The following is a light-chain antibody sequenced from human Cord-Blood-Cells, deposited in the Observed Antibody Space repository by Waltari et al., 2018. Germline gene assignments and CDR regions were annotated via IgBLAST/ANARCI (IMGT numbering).Light chain of an antibody. J-gene: IGLJ3*02. CDR3: CSYAGSSTYWV. CDR2: EGS. CDR1: SSDVGSYNL. Sequence: QSALTQPASVSGSPGQSITISCTGTSSDVGSYNLVSWYPQHPGKAPKLMMYEGSKRPSGVSNRCSGSKSGNTASLTISGLQAEDEADYYCCSYAGSSTYWVFGGGTKLTVL. V-gene: IGLV2-23*01.